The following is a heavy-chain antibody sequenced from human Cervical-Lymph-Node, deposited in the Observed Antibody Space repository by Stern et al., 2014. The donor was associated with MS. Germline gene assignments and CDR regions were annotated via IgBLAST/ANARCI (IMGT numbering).Heavy chain of an antibody. D-gene: IGHD1-26*01. J-gene: IGHJ6*02. Sequence: QVQLVQSGAEVKNPGSSGKVSCKASGGPFSRYAISWGRQAPGQGLEWLGGTIPLFGTANYAQKFQGRVTITADESTSTAYMELSSLRSEDTAVYYCARGELKEGLVRGMDVWGQGTTVTVSS. CDR1: GGPFSRYA. CDR3: ARGELKEGLVRGMDV. CDR2: TIPLFGTA. V-gene: IGHV1-69*01.